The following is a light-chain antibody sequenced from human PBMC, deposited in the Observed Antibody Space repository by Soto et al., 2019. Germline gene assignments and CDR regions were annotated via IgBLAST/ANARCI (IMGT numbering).Light chain of an antibody. CDR2: DAS. CDR3: QQYDSYSPT. V-gene: IGKV1-5*01. Sequence: DIQMTQSPSTLSASVGDRVTITCRASQSIGSWLAWYKQKPGKAPKFLIYDASNLEAGVPSRFSGSGSGTEFTLTISSLQPDDFATYYCQQYDSYSPTFGQGTKVDIK. J-gene: IGKJ1*01. CDR1: QSIGSW.